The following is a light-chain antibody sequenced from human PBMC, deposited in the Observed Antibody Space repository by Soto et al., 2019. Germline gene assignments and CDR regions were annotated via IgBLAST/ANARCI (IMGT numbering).Light chain of an antibody. V-gene: IGKV3-11*01. J-gene: IGKJ5*01. CDR2: GAF. CDR3: QQRNIWPPVT. Sequence: EIVMTLSPATLSVSPGERATLSCTPSQSVSSNLAWYQQKPGQAPRLLIYGAFNRATGIPARFSGSGSGTDFTLTISSLEPEDSAIYYCQQRNIWPPVTFGQGTRLEIK. CDR1: QSVSSN.